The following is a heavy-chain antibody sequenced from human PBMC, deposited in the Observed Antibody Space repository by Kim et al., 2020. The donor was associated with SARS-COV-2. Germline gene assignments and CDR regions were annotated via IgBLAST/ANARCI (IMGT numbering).Heavy chain of an antibody. CDR3: ARYCSSTSCYRDGYYYYGMDV. V-gene: IGHV4-59*13. Sequence: SETLSLTCTVSGGSISSYYWSWIRQPPGKGLEWIGYIYYSGSTNYNPSLKSRVTISVDTSKNQFSLKLSSVTAADTAVYYCARYCSSTSCYRDGYYYYGMDVWGQGTTVTVSS. CDR2: IYYSGST. CDR1: GGSISSYY. J-gene: IGHJ6*02. D-gene: IGHD2-2*02.